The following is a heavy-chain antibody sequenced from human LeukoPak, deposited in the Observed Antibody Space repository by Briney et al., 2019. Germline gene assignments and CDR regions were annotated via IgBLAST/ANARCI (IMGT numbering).Heavy chain of an antibody. CDR1: GFTFSNAW. D-gene: IGHD3-22*01. CDR3: TTDSYDSSGYYYDDY. Sequence: GGSLRLSCAASGFTFSNAWMSWVRQAPGKGLEWVGRIKSKTDGGTTDYAAPVKGRFTISRDDSKNTLYLQMNSLKTEDTAVYYCTTDSYDSSGYYYDDYWGQGTLSPSPQ. V-gene: IGHV3-15*01. J-gene: IGHJ4*02. CDR2: IKSKTDGGTT.